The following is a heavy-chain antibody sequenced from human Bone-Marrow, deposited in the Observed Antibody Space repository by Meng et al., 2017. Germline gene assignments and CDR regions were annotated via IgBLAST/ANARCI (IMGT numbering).Heavy chain of an antibody. CDR3: ARPLRDYYDSSGSQLGAFDI. Sequence: SVKVSCKASGGTFSSYAISWVRQAPGQGLEWMGGIIPIFGTANYAQKFQGRVTITTDESTSTAYMELSSLRSEDTAVYYCARPLRDYYDSSGSQLGAFDIWGQGTTVTVSS. V-gene: IGHV1-69*05. CDR1: GGTFSSYA. D-gene: IGHD3-22*01. CDR2: IIPIFGTA. J-gene: IGHJ3*02.